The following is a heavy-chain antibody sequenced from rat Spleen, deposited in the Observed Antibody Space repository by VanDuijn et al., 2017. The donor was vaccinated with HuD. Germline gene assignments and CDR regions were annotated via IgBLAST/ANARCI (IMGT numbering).Heavy chain of an antibody. D-gene: IGHD1-10*01. Sequence: QVQMKETGPGLVQTTQTLSVTCTVSGFSLTSYNVHWVRQSTGKGLEWMGVIWTGGRTDYISTLKSRLSISRDISRSQVFLKMNSLQTDDTATYFCTENNYSWGQGVMVTVSS. CDR2: IWTGGRT. CDR1: GFSLTSYN. J-gene: IGHJ2*01. V-gene: IGHV2-30*01. CDR3: TENNYS.